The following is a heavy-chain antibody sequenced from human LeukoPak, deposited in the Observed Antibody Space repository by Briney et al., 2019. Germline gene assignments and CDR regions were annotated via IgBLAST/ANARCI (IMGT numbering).Heavy chain of an antibody. V-gene: IGHV4-38-2*02. Sequence: KPSETLSLTCTVSGYSISSGYYWGWIRQPPGKGLEWIGSIYHSGSTYYNPSLKSRVTISVDTSKNQFSLKLSSVTAADTAVYYCARVKAPAYYYDSSGYYRGTGFDYWGQGTLVTVSS. CDR1: GYSISSGYY. CDR3: ARVKAPAYYYDSSGYYRGTGFDY. CDR2: IYHSGST. D-gene: IGHD3-22*01. J-gene: IGHJ4*02.